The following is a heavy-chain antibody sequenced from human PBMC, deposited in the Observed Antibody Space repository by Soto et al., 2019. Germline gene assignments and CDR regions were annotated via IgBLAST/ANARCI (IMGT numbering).Heavy chain of an antibody. Sequence: ASVKVSCKASGYTFTSYGISWVRQAPGQGLEWMGWISAYNGNTNYAQKLQGRVTMTTDTSTSTAYMELRSLRSDDTAVYYCARMGIYYDSSGYYSDAFDIWGQGTTVTVSS. CDR3: ARMGIYYDSSGYYSDAFDI. J-gene: IGHJ3*02. V-gene: IGHV1-18*01. D-gene: IGHD3-22*01. CDR1: GYTFTSYG. CDR2: ISAYNGNT.